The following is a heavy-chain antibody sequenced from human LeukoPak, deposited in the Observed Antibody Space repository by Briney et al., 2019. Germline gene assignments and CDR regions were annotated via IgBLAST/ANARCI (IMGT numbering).Heavy chain of an antibody. Sequence: PSETLSLTCAVYGGSFNGYYWSWIRQPPGKGLEWIGSVYNSGSTYYNPSLKSRVIVSLAMSQNQFSLRLTSVTAADTAVYYCARDTGQYAPGTPGFTRFDPWGQGALVTVSS. D-gene: IGHD3-10*01. V-gene: IGHV4-34*01. CDR1: GGSFNGYY. CDR2: VYNSGST. CDR3: ARDTGQYAPGTPGFTRFDP. J-gene: IGHJ5*02.